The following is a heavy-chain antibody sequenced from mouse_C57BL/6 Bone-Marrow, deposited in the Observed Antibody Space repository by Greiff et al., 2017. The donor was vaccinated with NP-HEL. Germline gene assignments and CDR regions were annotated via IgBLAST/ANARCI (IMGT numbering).Heavy chain of an antibody. CDR1: GFTFSSYA. CDR3: ARDLEDYGSSYWFAY. CDR2: ISDGGSYT. Sequence: EVKLVESGGGLVKPGGSLKLSCAASGFTFSSYAMSWVRQTPEKRLEWVATISDGGSYTYYPDNVKGRFTISRDNAKNNLYLQMSHLKSEDTAMYYCARDLEDYGSSYWFAYWGQGTLVTVSA. J-gene: IGHJ3*01. D-gene: IGHD1-1*01. V-gene: IGHV5-4*01.